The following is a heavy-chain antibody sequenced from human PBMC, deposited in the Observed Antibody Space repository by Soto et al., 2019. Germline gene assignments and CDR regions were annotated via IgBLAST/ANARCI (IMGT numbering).Heavy chain of an antibody. CDR3: AKKGGYGDFGIYFDY. CDR1: GFTFSSSP. CDR2: IRGSTDST. D-gene: IGHD4-17*01. Sequence: EVQLLESGGGLVQPGGSLRLSCTASGFTFSSSPMTWVRQAPGKGLSWVSTIRGSTDSTYYADSVKGRLTISRDNSKNTLYLQMNSLRAEDTAVYYCAKKGGYGDFGIYFDYWGQGTLVTVSS. J-gene: IGHJ4*02. V-gene: IGHV3-23*01.